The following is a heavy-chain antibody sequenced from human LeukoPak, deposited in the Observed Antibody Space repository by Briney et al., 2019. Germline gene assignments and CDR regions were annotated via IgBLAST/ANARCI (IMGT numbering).Heavy chain of an antibody. J-gene: IGHJ4*02. D-gene: IGHD3-22*01. CDR1: GFNFDDYV. V-gene: IGHV3-20*04. Sequence: GSLRLSCAASGFNFDDYVMSWVRQAPGKGLEWVSGINWNGGSRGYADSVKGRFTISRDNAKNSLYLQMNSLRAEDTALYYCARSRHSYDSSGFPHYWGQGTLVTVSS. CDR3: ARSRHSYDSSGFPHY. CDR2: INWNGGSR.